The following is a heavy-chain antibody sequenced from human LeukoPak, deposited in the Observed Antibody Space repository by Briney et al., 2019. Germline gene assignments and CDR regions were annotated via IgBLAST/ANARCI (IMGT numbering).Heavy chain of an antibody. Sequence: SSETLSLTCTVSGGSISSYYWSWIRQPPGKGLEWIGYIYYSGSTNYNPSLTSRVTISVDTSKNQFSLKLSSVTAADTAVYYCARDLSSSYFDYWGQGTLVTVSS. CDR1: GGSISSYY. D-gene: IGHD6-13*01. J-gene: IGHJ4*02. CDR2: IYYSGST. CDR3: ARDLSSSYFDY. V-gene: IGHV4-59*12.